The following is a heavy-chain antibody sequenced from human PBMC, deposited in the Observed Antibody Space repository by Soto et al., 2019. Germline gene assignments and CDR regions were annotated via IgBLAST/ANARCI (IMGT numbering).Heavy chain of an antibody. CDR2: ISAYNGNT. CDR1: GYTFTSYG. Sequence: VSCKASGYTFTSYGISWVRQAPGQGLEWMGWISAYNGNTNYAQKLQGRVTMTTDTSTSTAYMELRSLRSDDTAVYYCARDHYLGYCSSTSCSAAAYGMDVWGQGTTVTVSS. CDR3: ARDHYLGYCSSTSCSAAAYGMDV. V-gene: IGHV1-18*01. J-gene: IGHJ6*02. D-gene: IGHD2-2*01.